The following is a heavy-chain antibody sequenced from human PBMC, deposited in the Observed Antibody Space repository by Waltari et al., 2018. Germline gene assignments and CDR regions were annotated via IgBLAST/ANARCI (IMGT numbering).Heavy chain of an antibody. Sequence: QVQLQQWGAGLLKSSETLSLTCGVYGGSFSGYDWSWIRQLPGKGLEWIGEVNHSGSTNYNPSLKSRVTVSLDTSKNQFSLKLISVTAADTAVYYCARGTQYNWKSLPHWLDPWGQGTLVTVSS. V-gene: IGHV4-34*01. D-gene: IGHD1-20*01. CDR3: ARGTQYNWKSLPHWLDP. CDR1: GGSFSGYD. CDR2: VNHSGST. J-gene: IGHJ5*02.